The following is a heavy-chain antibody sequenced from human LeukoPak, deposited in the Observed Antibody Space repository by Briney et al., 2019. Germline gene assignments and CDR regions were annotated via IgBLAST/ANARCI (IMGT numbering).Heavy chain of an antibody. CDR2: IIPIFGTA. CDR3: ARIPPYGSGSYSYYGMDV. J-gene: IGHJ6*04. CDR1: GGTFSSYA. Sequence: GSSVKVSCKVSGGTFSSYAISWVRQAPGQGLEWMGGIIPIFGTANYAQKFQGRVTITADKSTSTAYMELSSLRSEDTAVYYCARIPPYGSGSYSYYGMDVWGKGTTVTVSS. V-gene: IGHV1-69*06. D-gene: IGHD3-10*01.